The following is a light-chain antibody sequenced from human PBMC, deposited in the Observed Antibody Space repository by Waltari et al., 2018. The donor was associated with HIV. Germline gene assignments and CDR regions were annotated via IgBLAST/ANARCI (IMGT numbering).Light chain of an antibody. CDR2: DAS. J-gene: IGKJ4*01. V-gene: IGKV1-33*01. CDR1: QDISNY. Sequence: DIQMTQSPSSLSASVGDRVTITCQASQDISNYLNWYQQKPGKAPKLLIYDASNLETGVPSRFSGSGSGTDFTLTISSLQAEDFASYYCQQYKSYPLTFGGGTKVEIK. CDR3: QQYKSYPLT.